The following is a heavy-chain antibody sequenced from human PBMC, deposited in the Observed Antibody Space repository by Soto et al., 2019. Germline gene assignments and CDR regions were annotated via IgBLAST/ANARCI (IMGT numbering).Heavy chain of an antibody. CDR1: GGSISSGGYS. V-gene: IGHV4-30-2*01. CDR3: ARVVVPVPIWGYNYFDS. D-gene: IGHD2-2*01. CDR2: IYHRGST. Sequence: SETLSLTCAVSGGSISSGGYSWSWIRQPPGKGLEWIGNIYHRGSTYYNPSLKGRVTMSVDKSKNQFSLKLISVTAADTAVYYCARVVVPVPIWGYNYFDSWGQGTLVSVSS. J-gene: IGHJ5*01.